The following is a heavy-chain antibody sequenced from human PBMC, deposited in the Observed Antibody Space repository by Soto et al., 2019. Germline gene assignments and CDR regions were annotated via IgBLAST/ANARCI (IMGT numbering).Heavy chain of an antibody. CDR1: GYSFTNYW. CDR2: IYPGDSGT. Sequence: GESLKISCKGSGYSFTNYWVGWVRQMPGKGLEWMWIIYPGDSGTRYSPSFQGQVTISADMSISTAYLQWSSLKASDTAMYYCARSALVTPVPMVVWGQGTTVTVSS. D-gene: IGHD4-4*01. V-gene: IGHV5-51*01. J-gene: IGHJ6*02. CDR3: ARSALVTPVPMVV.